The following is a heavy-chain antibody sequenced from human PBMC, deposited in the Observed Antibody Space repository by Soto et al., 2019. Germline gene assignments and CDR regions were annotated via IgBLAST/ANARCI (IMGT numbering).Heavy chain of an antibody. V-gene: IGHV3-23*01. CDR1: GFTFSSYA. CDR3: AKDVVAARYYGMDV. Sequence: GGSLRLSCAASGFTFSSYAMTWVRQAPGKGLEWVSGISGSGGSTFSADSVKGRFAISRDNSKNTLYLQMNSLRAEDTAVYYCAKDVVAARYYGMDVWGQGTTVTVSS. J-gene: IGHJ6*02. CDR2: ISGSGGST. D-gene: IGHD2-15*01.